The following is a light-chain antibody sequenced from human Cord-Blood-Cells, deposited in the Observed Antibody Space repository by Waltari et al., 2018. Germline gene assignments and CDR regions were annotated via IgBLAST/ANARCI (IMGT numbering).Light chain of an antibody. CDR3: SSYTSSSTLV. CDR2: EVS. J-gene: IGLJ1*01. V-gene: IGLV2-14*01. CDR1: SSDVGGYNH. Sequence: QSALTQPASVSGSPGQSIPLSCTGTSSDVGGYNHVSWYQQHPGKAPKLMIYEVSNRPSGVSNRFSGSKSGNTASLTISGLQAEDEADYYCSSYTSSSTLVFGTGTKVTVL.